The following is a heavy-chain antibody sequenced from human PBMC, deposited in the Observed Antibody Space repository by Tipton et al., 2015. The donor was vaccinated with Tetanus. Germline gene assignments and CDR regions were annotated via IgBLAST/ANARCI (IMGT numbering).Heavy chain of an antibody. CDR2: IYPGDSDT. CDR1: GYSFTSYW. Sequence: QLVQSGAEVKKPGESLKISCKGSGYSFTSYWTGWVRQMPGKGLEWMGIIYPGDSDTRYSPSFRGQVTISVDKSMSTAYLQWSSLRDSDTAMYYCARLGVGSSLSDCDSWGQGTLVTVSS. V-gene: IGHV5-51*03. J-gene: IGHJ4*02. D-gene: IGHD2-15*01. CDR3: ARLGVGSSLSDCDS.